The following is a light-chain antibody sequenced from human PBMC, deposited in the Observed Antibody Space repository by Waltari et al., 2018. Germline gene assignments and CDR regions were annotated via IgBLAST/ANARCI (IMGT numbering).Light chain of an antibody. CDR2: DGS. CDR1: SRDVGCSTL. V-gene: IGLV2-23*01. CDR3: CSYADSSTLV. J-gene: IGLJ3*02. Sequence: QSALTQPAPVSGCPGQSITLSCTGTSRDVGCSTLVPWHQQYPGQAPKLMIYDGSKRPSGVSNRLSGSKSGNTASLTISGLQAEDEADYYCCSYADSSTLVFGGGTKLTVL.